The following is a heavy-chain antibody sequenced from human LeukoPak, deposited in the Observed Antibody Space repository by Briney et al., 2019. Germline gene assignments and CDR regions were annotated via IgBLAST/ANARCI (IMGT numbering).Heavy chain of an antibody. V-gene: IGHV3-7*01. J-gene: IGHJ4*02. CDR1: GFTFSSYW. Sequence: GGSLRLSCAASGFTFSSYWMSWVRQAPGKGLEWVANIKQDGSEKYYVDSVKGRFTISRDNAKTSLYLQMNSLRAEDTAVYYCARAALSGSYFFDYWGQGTLVTVSS. CDR3: ARAALSGSYFFDY. D-gene: IGHD1-26*01. CDR2: IKQDGSEK.